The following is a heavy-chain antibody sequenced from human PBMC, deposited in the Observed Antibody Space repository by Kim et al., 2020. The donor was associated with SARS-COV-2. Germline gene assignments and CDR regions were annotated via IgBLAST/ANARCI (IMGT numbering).Heavy chain of an antibody. J-gene: IGHJ4*02. CDR3: ARQFCSGGNCYPYFDY. Sequence: SETLSLTCSVSGGSISSYYWSWIRQPPGMRLEWIGVIYYSGTTNYNPSLKSRVTISVDTSKNQISLKLSSVTAADTAVYYCARQFCSGGNCYPYFDYWGQGTLVTVSS. D-gene: IGHD2-15*01. CDR1: GGSISSYY. V-gene: IGHV4-59*08. CDR2: IYYSGTT.